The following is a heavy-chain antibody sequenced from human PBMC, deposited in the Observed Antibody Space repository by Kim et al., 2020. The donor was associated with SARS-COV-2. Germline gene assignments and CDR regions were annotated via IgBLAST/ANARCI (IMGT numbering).Heavy chain of an antibody. Sequence: SETLSLTCTVSGGSISSYYWSWIRQPPGKGLEWIGYIYYSGSTNYNPSLKSRVTISVDTSKNQFSLKLSSVTAADTAVYYCARDRLAAAGSLTDYWGQGTLVTVSS. V-gene: IGHV4-59*01. CDR3: ARDRLAAAGSLTDY. J-gene: IGHJ4*02. CDR1: GGSISSYY. CDR2: IYYSGST. D-gene: IGHD6-13*01.